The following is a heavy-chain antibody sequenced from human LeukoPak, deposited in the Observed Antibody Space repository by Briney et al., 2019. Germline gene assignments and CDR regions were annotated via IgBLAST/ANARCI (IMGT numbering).Heavy chain of an antibody. D-gene: IGHD3-10*01. CDR2: IRYDGSNK. J-gene: IGHJ4*02. CDR1: GFTFSSYG. V-gene: IGHV3-30*02. CDR3: AKAADVLLWFGDHIDY. Sequence: GGSLGLSCAASGFTFSSYGMHWVRQAPGKGLEWVAFIRYDGSNKYYADSVKGRFTISRDNSKNTLYLQMNSLRAEDTAVYYCAKAADVLLWFGDHIDYWGQGTLVTVSS.